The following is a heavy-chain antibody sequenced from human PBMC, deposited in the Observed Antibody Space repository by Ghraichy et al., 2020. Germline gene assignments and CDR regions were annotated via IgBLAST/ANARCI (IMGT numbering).Heavy chain of an antibody. J-gene: IGHJ6*02. CDR1: GFTFSRYG. V-gene: IGHV3-30*18. CDR3: AKERDTSGYYSFRGDYYGMDV. CDR2: TSYDGSNK. D-gene: IGHD3-22*01. Sequence: GGSLRLSCAASGFTFSRYGMHWVRQAPGKGLEWVAVTSYDGSNKYYGDSVKGRFTISRDNSKNMLYLQMNYLRPEDTAVYYCAKERDTSGYYSFRGDYYGMDVWGQGTTVTVSS.